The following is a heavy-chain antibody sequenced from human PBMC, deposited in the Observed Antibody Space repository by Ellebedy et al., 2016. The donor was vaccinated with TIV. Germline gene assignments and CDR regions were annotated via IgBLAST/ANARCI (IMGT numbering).Heavy chain of an antibody. V-gene: IGHV4-59*12. CDR3: ARVAYCGGDCYSFDI. Sequence: SETLSLTXTVSGGSISSYYWSWIRQPPGKGLEWIGYIYYSGSTNYNPSLKSRVTISVDTSKNQFSLKLSSVTAADTAVYYCARVAYCGGDCYSFDIWGQGTMVTVSS. D-gene: IGHD2-21*02. J-gene: IGHJ3*02. CDR2: IYYSGST. CDR1: GGSISSYY.